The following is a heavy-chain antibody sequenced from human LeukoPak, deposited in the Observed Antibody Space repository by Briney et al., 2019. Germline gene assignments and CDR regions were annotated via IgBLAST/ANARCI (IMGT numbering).Heavy chain of an antibody. V-gene: IGHV3-13*01. CDR1: GFTFSSYD. J-gene: IGHJ6*02. CDR2: IGKAGDT. CDR3: VRDPSGWGMDV. Sequence: PGGSLRLSCVASGFTFSSYDMHWVRQGTGKGLEWVSDIGKAGDTYYADSVKGRFTISREKAKDSLYLQMNSLRAGDTAVYYCVRDPSGWGMDVWGQGTTVIVSS.